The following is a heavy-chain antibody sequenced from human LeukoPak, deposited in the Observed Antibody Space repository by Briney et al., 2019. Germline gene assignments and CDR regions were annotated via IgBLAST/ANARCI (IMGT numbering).Heavy chain of an antibody. V-gene: IGHV4-34*01. CDR1: GASFSDYY. Sequence: SETLSLTCAVYGASFSDYYWNWIRQPPGKGLEWTGGINHSGSTNYNPSLKSRVTISVDTSKNQFSLKLTSVTAADTAVYYCARTPIYYFDNSGYYNWGQGTLVTVSS. D-gene: IGHD3-22*01. CDR2: INHSGST. J-gene: IGHJ4*02. CDR3: ARTPIYYFDNSGYYN.